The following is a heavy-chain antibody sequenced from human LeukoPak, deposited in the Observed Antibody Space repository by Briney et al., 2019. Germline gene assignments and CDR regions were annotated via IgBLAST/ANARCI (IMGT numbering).Heavy chain of an antibody. CDR1: GGSFSGYY. CDR2: INHSGST. Sequence: SETLSLTCAVYGGSFSGYYWSWIRQPPGKGLEWIGEINHSGSTNYNPSLKSRVTISVDTSKNQFSLKLSSVTAADTAVYYCASRTHTYYYDSSGYPLDYWGQGTLVTVSS. J-gene: IGHJ4*02. V-gene: IGHV4-34*01. CDR3: ASRTHTYYYDSSGYPLDY. D-gene: IGHD3-22*01.